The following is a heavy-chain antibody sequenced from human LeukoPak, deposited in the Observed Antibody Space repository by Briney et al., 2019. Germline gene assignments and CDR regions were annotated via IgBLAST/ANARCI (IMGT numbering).Heavy chain of an antibody. D-gene: IGHD2-2*01. J-gene: IGHJ3*02. CDR1: GGTFSSYA. Sequence: ASVKVSCKASGGTFSSYAISWVRQAPGQGLEWMGGIIPIFGTANYAQKFQGRVTITADESTSTAYMELSSLRSEDTAVYYCATGEAAMGAIDAFDIWGQGTMVTVSS. CDR2: IIPIFGTA. CDR3: ATGEAAMGAIDAFDI. V-gene: IGHV1-69*13.